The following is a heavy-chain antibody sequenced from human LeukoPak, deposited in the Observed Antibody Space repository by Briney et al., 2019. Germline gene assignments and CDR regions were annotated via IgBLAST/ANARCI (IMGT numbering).Heavy chain of an antibody. CDR3: ATAAGSWDFDY. V-gene: IGHV1-2*02. CDR1: GYTFTGHY. CDR2: INPNSGGT. J-gene: IGHJ4*02. Sequence: ASVKVSFKASGYTFTGHYMHWVRQAPGQGLEWMGWINPNSGGTNCAQKFQGRVTMTRDTSISTAYMELSGLRSDDTAVFFCATAAGSWDFDYWGQGTLVTVSS. D-gene: IGHD6-13*01.